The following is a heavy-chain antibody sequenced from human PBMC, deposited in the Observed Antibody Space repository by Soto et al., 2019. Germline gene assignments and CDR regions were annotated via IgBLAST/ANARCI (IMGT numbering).Heavy chain of an antibody. J-gene: IGHJ4*02. CDR2: IYYSGST. V-gene: IGHV4-30-2*05. D-gene: IGHD5-12*01. Sequence: QLQLQESGSGLVKPSQTLSLTCAVSGGSISSGGYSWSWIRQPPGKGLEWIGYIYYSGSTYYNPSLKSGVTISVDTSKNQFSLKLSSVTAADTAVYYCARWLQYSTYFDYWGQGTLVTVSS. CDR1: GGSISSGGYS. CDR3: ARWLQYSTYFDY.